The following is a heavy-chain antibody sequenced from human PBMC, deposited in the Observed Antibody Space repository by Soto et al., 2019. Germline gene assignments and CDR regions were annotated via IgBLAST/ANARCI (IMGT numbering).Heavy chain of an antibody. D-gene: IGHD4-17*01. V-gene: IGHV1-18*01. CDR3: ARGRGRDYGDYTNYYYGMDV. CDR1: GYTFTSYG. J-gene: IGHJ6*02. Sequence: ASVKVSCKASGYTFTSYGISWVRQAPGQGLEWMGWISAYNGNTNYAQKLQGRVNMTTDTSTSTAYMELRSLRSDDTAVYYCARGRGRDYGDYTNYYYGMDVWGQGTAVTVSS. CDR2: ISAYNGNT.